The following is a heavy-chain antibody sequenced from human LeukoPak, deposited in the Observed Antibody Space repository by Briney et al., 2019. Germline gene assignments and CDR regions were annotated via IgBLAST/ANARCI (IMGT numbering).Heavy chain of an antibody. D-gene: IGHD6-19*01. CDR3: ARDPQGQWLGYYYYYYGMDV. J-gene: IGHJ6*02. V-gene: IGHV3-7*01. Sequence: QSGGSLRLSCAASGFTFSSYWMSWVHQAPGKGLEWVANIKQDGSEKYYVDSVKGRFTISRDNAKNSLYLQMNSLRAEDTAVYYCARDPQGQWLGYYYYYYGMDVWGQGTTVTVSS. CDR1: GFTFSSYW. CDR2: IKQDGSEK.